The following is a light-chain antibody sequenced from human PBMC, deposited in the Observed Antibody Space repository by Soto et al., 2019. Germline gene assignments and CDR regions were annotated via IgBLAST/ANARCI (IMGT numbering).Light chain of an antibody. CDR2: INN. J-gene: IGLJ1*01. V-gene: IGLV1-47*02. CDR1: SSNIGSKY. CDR3: AAWDDPLRGYV. Sequence: LLTHPPPTAGTPGHNVTISYSGGSSNIGSKYLYWYQQLPGTAPKLLIYINNERRSGFPARVSGSNPATSASLAITGVRSADEADYFCAAWDDPLRGYVLGPGTQVTVL.